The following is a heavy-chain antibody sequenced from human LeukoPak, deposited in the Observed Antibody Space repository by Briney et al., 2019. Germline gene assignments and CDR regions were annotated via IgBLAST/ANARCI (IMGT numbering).Heavy chain of an antibody. J-gene: IGHJ4*02. Sequence: GGSLRLSCAASGFTFSSYSMNWVRQAPGKGLEWVSSISSSSSYIYYADSVKGRFTISRDNAKNSLYLQMNSLRAEDTAVYYCARDPTPYYYDSSGYPFDYWGQGTLVTVSS. CDR1: GFTFSSYS. V-gene: IGHV3-21*01. CDR3: ARDPTPYYYDSSGYPFDY. CDR2: ISSSSSYI. D-gene: IGHD3-22*01.